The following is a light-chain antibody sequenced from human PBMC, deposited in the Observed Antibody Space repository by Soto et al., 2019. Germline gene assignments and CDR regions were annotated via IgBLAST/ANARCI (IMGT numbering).Light chain of an antibody. V-gene: IGKV3-15*01. J-gene: IGKJ4*01. CDR3: QHYNNWPLT. Sequence: VVMTQSPATLSVSPGDKATLSCRASHIVSNNLAWYQQKPGQAPRLLIYFASTRATGVPARFSGSGSGTEFTITISSLESEDFAVYYCQHYNNWPLTFGGGTKVETK. CDR2: FAS. CDR1: HIVSNN.